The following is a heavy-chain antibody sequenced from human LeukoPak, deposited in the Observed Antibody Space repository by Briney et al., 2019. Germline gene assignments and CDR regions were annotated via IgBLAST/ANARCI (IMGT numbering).Heavy chain of an antibody. J-gene: IGHJ6*02. Sequence: ASVKVSCKVSGYTLTELSMHWVRQAPGKGLEWMGGFDPEDGETIYAQKFQGRVTMTEDTSTDTAYMELSSLRSEDTAVYYCAREPRLNYGGQNYYYYGMDVWGQGTTVTVSS. CDR1: GYTLTELS. V-gene: IGHV1-24*01. CDR3: AREPRLNYGGQNYYYYGMDV. D-gene: IGHD4-23*01. CDR2: FDPEDGET.